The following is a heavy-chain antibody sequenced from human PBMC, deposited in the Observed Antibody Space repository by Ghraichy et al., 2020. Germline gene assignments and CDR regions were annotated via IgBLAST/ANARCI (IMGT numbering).Heavy chain of an antibody. J-gene: IGHJ4*02. CDR2: IKSDGSST. D-gene: IGHD2-15*01. V-gene: IGHV3-74*01. Sequence: LNISCAASGFTLSNYWMHWVRQVPGKGLVWVSRIKSDGSSTIYADSVKGRFTISRDNAKNTLYLQMNSLRVEDTAVYYCAREYCRGGRCFFGTGGSHFDNWGQGTLVTVSS. CDR3: AREYCRGGRCFFGTGGSHFDN. CDR1: GFTLSNYW.